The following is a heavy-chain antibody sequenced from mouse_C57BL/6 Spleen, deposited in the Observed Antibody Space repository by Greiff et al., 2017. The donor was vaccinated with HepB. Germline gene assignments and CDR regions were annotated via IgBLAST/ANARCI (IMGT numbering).Heavy chain of an antibody. D-gene: IGHD1-1*01. CDR2: ILPGSGST. CDR1: GYTFTGYW. Sequence: QVTLKVSGAELMKPGASVKLSCKATGYTFTGYWIEWVKQRPGHGLEWIGEILPGSGSTNYNEKFKGKATFTADTSSNTAYMQLSSLTTEDSAIYYCAYYYGSSTVHYYAMDYWGQGTSVTVSS. CDR3: AYYYGSSTVHYYAMDY. J-gene: IGHJ4*01. V-gene: IGHV1-9*01.